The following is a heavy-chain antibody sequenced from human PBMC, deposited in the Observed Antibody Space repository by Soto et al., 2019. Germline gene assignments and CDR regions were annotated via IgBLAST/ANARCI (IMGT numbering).Heavy chain of an antibody. Sequence: PGGSVRLSCAASGFSLSDYYMSWFRQAPGEGLEWVSYISSSGSTTHYADSVKGRFTISKDNAKNSVYLQMNSLRAEDTAVYYCARVRGDSSGSYYFDYWGQGTLVTVSS. CDR1: GFSLSDYY. D-gene: IGHD3-22*01. CDR2: ISSSGSTT. V-gene: IGHV3-11*01. J-gene: IGHJ4*02. CDR3: ARVRGDSSGSYYFDY.